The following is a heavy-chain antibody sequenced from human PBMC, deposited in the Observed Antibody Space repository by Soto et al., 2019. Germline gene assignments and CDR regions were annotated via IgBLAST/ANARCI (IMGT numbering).Heavy chain of an antibody. J-gene: IGHJ4*02. D-gene: IGHD3-22*01. V-gene: IGHV3-21*01. CDR3: ASDPPSYYYASSGFDY. CDR2: ISSSSSYI. Sequence: PGGSLRLSCAASGFTFSSYSMNWVRQAPGKGLEWVSSISSSSSYIYYADSVKGRFTISRDNAKSSLYLQMNSLSAEEPAVYYCASDPPSYYYASSGFDYWGQGTPLTVSS. CDR1: GFTFSSYS.